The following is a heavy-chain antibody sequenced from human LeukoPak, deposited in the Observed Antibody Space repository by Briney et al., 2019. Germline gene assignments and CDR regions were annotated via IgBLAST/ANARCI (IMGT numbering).Heavy chain of an antibody. CDR1: GFTFSSYA. V-gene: IGHV3-64D*09. Sequence: PGGSLRLSCSASGFTFSSYAMHWVRQAPGKGLEYVSAISSNGGSTYYADSVKGRFTISRDNSKNTLYLQMSSLRAEGTAVYYCVKASYYDSSGYYYGYFDYWGQGTLVTVSS. J-gene: IGHJ4*02. CDR2: ISSNGGST. CDR3: VKASYYDSSGYYYGYFDY. D-gene: IGHD3-22*01.